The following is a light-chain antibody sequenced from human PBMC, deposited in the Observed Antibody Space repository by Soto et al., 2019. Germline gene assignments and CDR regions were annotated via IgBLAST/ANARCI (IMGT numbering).Light chain of an antibody. CDR3: QQYGSSPLT. Sequence: EIVLTQSPATLSLSPGERATLSCGASRSVSSSYLAWYQHKPGLAPRLLIYDASNRATGIPDRFSGSGSGTDFTLTISRLEPEDFAVYFCQQYGSSPLTFGGGTKVEIK. V-gene: IGKV3D-20*01. CDR2: DAS. CDR1: RSVSSSY. J-gene: IGKJ4*01.